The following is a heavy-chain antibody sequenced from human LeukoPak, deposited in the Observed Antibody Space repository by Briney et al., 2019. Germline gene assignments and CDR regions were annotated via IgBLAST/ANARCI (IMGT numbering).Heavy chain of an antibody. V-gene: IGHV3-30-3*01. D-gene: IGHD3-16*01. Sequence: GGSLRLSCAASGFTFSNYWMHWVRQAPGKGLEWVAVISFDGNTKYYADSVKGRFTISRDNSKNTLYLQMNGLRTEDTAMYYCTRRGGGHEFDHWGQGTLVTVSS. CDR3: TRRGGGHEFDH. J-gene: IGHJ4*02. CDR2: ISFDGNTK. CDR1: GFTFSNYW.